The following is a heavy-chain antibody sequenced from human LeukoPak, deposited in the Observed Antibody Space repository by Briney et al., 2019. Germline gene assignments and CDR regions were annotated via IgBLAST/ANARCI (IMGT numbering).Heavy chain of an antibody. J-gene: IGHJ3*02. CDR1: GGSISSYY. D-gene: IGHD4-23*01. Sequence: SETLSLTCTVSGGSISSYYWSWIRQPPGKGLEWIGYIYYSGSTNYNPSLKSRVTISVDTSKNQFSLKLSSVTAADTAVYNCASVGDYGGNGDAFDIWGQGTMVTVSS. V-gene: IGHV4-59*01. CDR2: IYYSGST. CDR3: ASVGDYGGNGDAFDI.